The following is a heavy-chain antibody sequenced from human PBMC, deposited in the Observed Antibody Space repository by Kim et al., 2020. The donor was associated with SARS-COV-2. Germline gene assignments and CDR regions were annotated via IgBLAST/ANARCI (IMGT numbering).Heavy chain of an antibody. Sequence: GGSLRLSCITSGFTFTGHAMSWVRQAPGKGLEWVSSIGGSAGTKFYVDSVRGRFTISRDDSKNTLYLQMSAFRDDDTAVYYCLKGGWGWVWDYLGQ. D-gene: IGHD2-21*01. J-gene: IGHJ4*02. CDR2: IGGSAGTK. V-gene: IGHV3-23*01. CDR1: GFTFTGHA. CDR3: LKGGWGWVWDY.